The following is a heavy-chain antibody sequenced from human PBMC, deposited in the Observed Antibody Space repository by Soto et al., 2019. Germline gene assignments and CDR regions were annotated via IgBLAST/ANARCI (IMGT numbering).Heavy chain of an antibody. CDR1: GGSVNGYY. V-gene: IGHV4-34*01. CDR2: IKHTGGT. Sequence: KSSETLSLTCAVYGGSVNGYYWNWIRQPPWKGLEWIGEIKHTGGTHYNPSLKSRVTMSVDTSKNQFSLRLSSVTAADTAIYYCATRITVFGLLIPPFDPWGQGTQVTVSS. CDR3: ATRITVFGLLIPPFDP. D-gene: IGHD3-3*01. J-gene: IGHJ5*02.